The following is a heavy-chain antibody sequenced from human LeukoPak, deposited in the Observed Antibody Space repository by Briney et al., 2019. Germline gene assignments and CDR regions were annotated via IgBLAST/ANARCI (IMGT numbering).Heavy chain of an antibody. V-gene: IGHV4-4*07. J-gene: IGHJ6*03. Sequence: SETLSLTCTVSGGSLSSYYWSWIRQPAGKGLEWIGRIYTSGSTNYNPSLKSRVTISVDKSKNQFSLKLSSVTAADTAVYYCARDAVCSSTSCYGYYYYYMDVWGKGTTVTVSS. D-gene: IGHD2-2*01. CDR1: GGSLSSYY. CDR2: IYTSGST. CDR3: ARDAVCSSTSCYGYYYYYMDV.